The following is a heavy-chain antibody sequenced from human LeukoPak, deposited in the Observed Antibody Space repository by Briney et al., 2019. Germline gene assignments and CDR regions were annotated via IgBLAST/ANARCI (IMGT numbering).Heavy chain of an antibody. CDR2: IYITGST. V-gene: IGHV4-59*13. CDR1: GGSISSYY. J-gene: IGHJ3*01. Sequence: NPSETLSLTCTVSGGSISSYYWTWIRQPPGKGLEWIGDIYITGSTNYNPYLKRRVTMSVDTSKNQFSPRLSSVTAADTAVYYCARVRIGETSYDASDVWGLGTMVTVSS. CDR3: ARVRIGETSYDASDV. D-gene: IGHD1-26*01.